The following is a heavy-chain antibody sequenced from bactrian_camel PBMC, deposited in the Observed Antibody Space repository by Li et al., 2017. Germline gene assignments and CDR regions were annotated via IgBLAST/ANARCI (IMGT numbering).Heavy chain of an antibody. CDR1: GDAVSRYC. D-gene: IGHD5*01. CDR2: ISSGGTT. V-gene: IGHV3S53*01. J-gene: IGHJ4*01. Sequence: HVQLVESGGGSVQAGGSLRLSCAVSGDAVSRYCMGWFRQAPRKEREVVARISSGGTTAIADSAKGRFTISRDFAENTLHLQMDSLRPEDSAMYYCAADRWFCGLGSAYIHWGQGTQVTVS. CDR3: AADRWFCGLGSAYIH.